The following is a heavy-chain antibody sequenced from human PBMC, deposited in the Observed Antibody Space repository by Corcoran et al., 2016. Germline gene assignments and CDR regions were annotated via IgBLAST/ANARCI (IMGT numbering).Heavy chain of an antibody. J-gene: IGHJ6*02. Sequence: QVTLKESGPALVKPTETLTLTCTFSGFSLSTSGMRVSWIRQPPGKALEWLARIDWDDEKIYSTSLKTRLTISKDTSKNQVVLSMTNMDPVDTATYYGARGRRDYYYGMDVWGQGTTVTVSS. CDR3: ARGRRDYYYGMDV. V-gene: IGHV2-70*04. D-gene: IGHD1-26*01. CDR1: GFSLSTSGMR. CDR2: IDWDDEK.